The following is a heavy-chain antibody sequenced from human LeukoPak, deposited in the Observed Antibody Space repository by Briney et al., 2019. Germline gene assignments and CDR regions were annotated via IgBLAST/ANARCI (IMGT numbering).Heavy chain of an antibody. CDR1: GYTFTSYY. Sequence: ASVKVSCKASGYTFTSYYMHWARQAPGQGLEWMGIINPSGGSTSYAQKFQGRVTMTRDTSTSTVYMELSSLRSEDTAVYYCARDLTYIAVADPTGGLDYWGQGTLVTVSS. CDR3: ARDLTYIAVADPTGGLDY. V-gene: IGHV1-46*01. CDR2: INPSGGST. D-gene: IGHD6-19*01. J-gene: IGHJ4*02.